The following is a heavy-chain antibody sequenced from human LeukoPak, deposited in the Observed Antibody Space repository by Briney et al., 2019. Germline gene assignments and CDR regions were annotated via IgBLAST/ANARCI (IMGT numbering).Heavy chain of an antibody. J-gene: IGHJ4*02. V-gene: IGHV3-74*01. CDR1: GTDW. Sequence: GGSLRLSCAASGTDWMHWVRQAPGKGLVWVSHINSDGSWTGYADSVKGRFTISKDNAKNTVSLQMNNLRAEDTAVYYCVTFYETYWGRGTLVTVSS. D-gene: IGHD2/OR15-2a*01. CDR3: VTFYETY. CDR2: INSDGSWT.